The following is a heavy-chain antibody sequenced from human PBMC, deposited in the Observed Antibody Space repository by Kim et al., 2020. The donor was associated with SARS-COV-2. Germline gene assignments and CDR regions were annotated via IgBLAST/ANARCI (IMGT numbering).Heavy chain of an antibody. V-gene: IGHV1-69*01. CDR3: ARGPIEMATISDYFDY. Sequence: TFQGRVTITADESTSTAYMELSSLRSEETAVYYCARGPIEMATISDYFDYWGQGTLVTVSS. D-gene: IGHD5-12*01. J-gene: IGHJ4*02.